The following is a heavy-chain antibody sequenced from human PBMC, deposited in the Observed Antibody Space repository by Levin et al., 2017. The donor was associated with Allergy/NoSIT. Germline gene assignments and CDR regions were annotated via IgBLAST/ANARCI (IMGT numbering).Heavy chain of an antibody. J-gene: IGHJ4*02. CDR2: INHSGST. CDR1: GGSFSGYY. CDR3: ARGGRRLRFGYYFDY. D-gene: IGHD3-10*01. Sequence: SQTLSLTCAVYGGSFSGYYWSWIRQPPGKGLEWIGEINHSGSTNYNPSLKSRVTISVDTSKNQFSLKLSSVTAADTAVYYCARGGRRLRFGYYFDYWGQGTLVTVSS. V-gene: IGHV4-34*01.